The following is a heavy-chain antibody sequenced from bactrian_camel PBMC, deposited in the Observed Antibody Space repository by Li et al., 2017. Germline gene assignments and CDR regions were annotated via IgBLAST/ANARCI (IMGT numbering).Heavy chain of an antibody. V-gene: IGHV3S54*01. CDR3: GSSWGLTAEQALGTIARSDFGY. CDR1: RSICSNHC. D-gene: IGHD5*01. J-gene: IGHJ6*01. Sequence: HVPLVESGGGSVQAGGSLTLSCVASRSICSNHCLGWFRQAPGKERELVAAIYIAFRPDDQRTYYADSVKGRFTISPGNATNTVSLQMNSLKPEDTATYRCGSSWGLTAEQALGTIARSDFGYWGDGTQVTVS. CDR2: IYIAFRPDDQRT.